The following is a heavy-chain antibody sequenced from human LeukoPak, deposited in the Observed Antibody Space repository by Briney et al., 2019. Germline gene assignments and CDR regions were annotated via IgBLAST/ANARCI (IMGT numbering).Heavy chain of an antibody. D-gene: IGHD2-2*02. CDR1: GYSISSGYY. V-gene: IGHV4-38-2*01. Sequence: SGTLSLTCAVSGYSISSGYYWGWIRQPPGKGLEWIGSIYHSGSTYYNPSLKSRVTISVDTSKNQFSLKLSSVTAADTAVYYCARIDDIVVVPAAIQGGDYYYYMDVWGKGTTVTVSS. J-gene: IGHJ6*03. CDR2: IYHSGST. CDR3: ARIDDIVVVPAAIQGGDYYYYMDV.